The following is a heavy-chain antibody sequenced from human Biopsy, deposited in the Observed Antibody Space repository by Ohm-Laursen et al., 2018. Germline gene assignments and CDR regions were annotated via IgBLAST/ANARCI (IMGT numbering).Heavy chain of an antibody. V-gene: IGHV4-59*01. CDR3: ARLTGDPSY. J-gene: IGHJ4*02. CDR1: GGSIKSYY. D-gene: IGHD7-27*01. CDR2: IYYTGHT. Sequence: GTLSLTCPASGGSIKSYYWNWIRQSPGKGLEWIGFIYYTGHTNYNPSLKSRATISVDTSKNQFSLKVISVTAADTAVYYCARLTGDPSYWGQGTLVTVSS.